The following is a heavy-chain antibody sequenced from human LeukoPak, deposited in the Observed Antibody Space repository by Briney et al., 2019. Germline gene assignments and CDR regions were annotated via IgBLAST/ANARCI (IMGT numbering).Heavy chain of an antibody. V-gene: IGHV3-74*01. CDR3: ARAGRSGVWGSYYGMDV. CDR2: INSDGSST. CDR1: GFTFSSYW. J-gene: IGHJ6*02. D-gene: IGHD3-10*01. Sequence: GGSLRLSCAASGFTFSSYWMHWVRHAPGKGLVWVSRINSDGSSTSYADSVKGRFTISRDNAKNTQYLQMNSLRAEDTAVYYCARAGRSGVWGSYYGMDVWGQGTTVTVSS.